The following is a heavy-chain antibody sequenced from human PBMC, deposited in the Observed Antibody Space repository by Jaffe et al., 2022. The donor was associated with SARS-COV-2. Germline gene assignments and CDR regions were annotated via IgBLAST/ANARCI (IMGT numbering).Heavy chain of an antibody. CDR2: INPNSGGT. CDR3: ARVRANCSGGSCYFWFDP. D-gene: IGHD2-15*01. Sequence: QVQLVQSGAEVKKPGASVKVSCKASGYTFTGYYMHWVRQAPGQGLEWMGWINPNSGGTNYAQKFQGRVTMTRDTSISTAYMELSRLRSDDTAVYYCARVRANCSGGSCYFWFDPWGQGTLVTVSS. V-gene: IGHV1-2*02. CDR1: GYTFTGYY. J-gene: IGHJ5*02.